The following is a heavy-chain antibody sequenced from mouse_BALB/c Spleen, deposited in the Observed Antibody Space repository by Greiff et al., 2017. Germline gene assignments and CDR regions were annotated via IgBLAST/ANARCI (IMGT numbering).Heavy chain of an antibody. CDR3: ARNGYYYGSSYGWYFDV. Sequence: EVMLVESGGGFVQPGGSRKLSCAASGFTFSSFGMHWVRQAPEKGLEWVAYISSGSSTIYYADTVKGRFTISRDNPKNTLFLQMTSLRSEDTAMYYCARNGYYYGSSYGWYFDVWGAGTTVTVSS. J-gene: IGHJ1*01. V-gene: IGHV5-17*02. CDR1: GFTFSSFG. CDR2: ISSGSSTI. D-gene: IGHD1-1*01.